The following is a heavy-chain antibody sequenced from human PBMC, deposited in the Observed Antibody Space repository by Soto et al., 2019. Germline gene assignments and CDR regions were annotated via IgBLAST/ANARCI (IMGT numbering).Heavy chain of an antibody. D-gene: IGHD2-2*01. Sequence: PGGSLRLSCAASGFTLSRYWMTWVRQAPGKGLEWVATINQGGSEKHFLDSVKGRFTISRDNAKNSLFLQMNSLRDEDTAVYYCGREFSSSPHYEDYIDYWGQGALVTVSS. V-gene: IGHV3-7*01. CDR1: GFTLSRYW. J-gene: IGHJ4*02. CDR3: GREFSSSPHYEDYIDY. CDR2: INQGGSEK.